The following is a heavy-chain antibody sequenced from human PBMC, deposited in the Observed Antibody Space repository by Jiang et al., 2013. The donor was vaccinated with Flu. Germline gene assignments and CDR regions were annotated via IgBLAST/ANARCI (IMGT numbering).Heavy chain of an antibody. CDR2: VAWDDSK. J-gene: IGHJ4*02. Sequence: KPTQTLTLTCSFSGFSLTTSGMCANWIRQPPGKALEWLARVAWDDSKHYTTSLKTRLTISKDTSENQVVLTMTSVDPVDTATYYCARGRDGAQQLIGDYWGQGILVTVSS. CDR3: ARGRDGAQQLIGDY. CDR1: GFSLTTSGMC. D-gene: IGHD1-1*01. V-gene: IGHV2-70*11.